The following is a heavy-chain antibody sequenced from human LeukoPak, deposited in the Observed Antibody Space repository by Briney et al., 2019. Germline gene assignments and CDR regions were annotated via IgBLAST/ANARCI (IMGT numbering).Heavy chain of an antibody. V-gene: IGHV4-34*01. CDR1: GGSFSGYY. D-gene: IGHD6-6*01. Sequence: SETLSLTCAVYGGSFSGYYWSWIRQPPGKGLEWIGEINHSGSTNYNPSLKSRVTMSVDTSKNQFSLKLSSVTAADTAVYYCARSSIAARRLLDYWGQGTLVTVSS. J-gene: IGHJ4*02. CDR3: ARSSIAARRLLDY. CDR2: INHSGST.